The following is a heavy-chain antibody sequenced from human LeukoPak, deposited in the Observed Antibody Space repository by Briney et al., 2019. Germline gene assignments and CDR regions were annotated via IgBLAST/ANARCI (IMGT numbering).Heavy chain of an antibody. CDR3: ARVTAAGTMAFDI. J-gene: IGHJ3*02. CDR2: IYYSGST. V-gene: IGHV4-39*07. CDR1: GGSISSSSYY. Sequence: PSETLSLTCTVSGGSISSSSYYWGWIRQPPGKGLEWIGSIYYSGSTYYNPSLKSRVTMSVDTSKNQFSLKLSSVTAADTAVYYCARVTAAGTMAFDIWGQGTMVTVSS. D-gene: IGHD6-13*01.